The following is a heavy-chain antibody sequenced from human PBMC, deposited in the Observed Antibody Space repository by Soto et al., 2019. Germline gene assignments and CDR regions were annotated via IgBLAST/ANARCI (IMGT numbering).Heavy chain of an antibody. Sequence: SETLSLTCTVSGGSISSTAYYWSWIRQHPGKGLEWIGYISHSGSTYYNPSLKSRVIISVDTSKNQFSLSLTSVTAADTAVYYCAREYTYGSNFFDCWGQGALVTVS. J-gene: IGHJ4*02. CDR3: AREYTYGSNFFDC. V-gene: IGHV4-31*03. D-gene: IGHD2-2*02. CDR1: GGSISSTAYY. CDR2: ISHSGST.